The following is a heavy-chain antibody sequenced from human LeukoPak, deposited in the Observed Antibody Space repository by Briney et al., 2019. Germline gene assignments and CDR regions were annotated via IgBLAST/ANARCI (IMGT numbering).Heavy chain of an antibody. CDR2: INPNSGGT. Sequence: APVKVSCKASGYTFTGYYMHWVRQAPGQGLEWMGWINPNSGGTNYAQKFQGRATMTRDTSISTAYMELSRLRSDDTAVYYCASPSGYSSGWYLDYWGQGTLVTVSS. D-gene: IGHD6-19*01. CDR3: ASPSGYSSGWYLDY. J-gene: IGHJ4*02. CDR1: GYTFTGYY. V-gene: IGHV1-2*02.